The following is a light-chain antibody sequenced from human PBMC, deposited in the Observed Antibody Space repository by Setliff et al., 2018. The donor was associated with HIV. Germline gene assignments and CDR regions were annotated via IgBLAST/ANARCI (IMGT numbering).Light chain of an antibody. CDR1: ISDVDGYEY. CDR3: SSYTSSSTHVV. V-gene: IGLV2-14*03. CDR2: DAS. Sequence: QSAPTQPAPVSGSPGQSITISCTATISDVDGYEYVSWYQQYPGKVPKVIIYDASYRPAGVSDRFSATSSGSTASLTISGLQAEDEADYYCSSYTSSSTHVVFGGGTKVTVL. J-gene: IGLJ2*01.